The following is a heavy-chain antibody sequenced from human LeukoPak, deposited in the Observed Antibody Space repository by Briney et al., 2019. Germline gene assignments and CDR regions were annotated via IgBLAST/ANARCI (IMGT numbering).Heavy chain of an antibody. Sequence: SEALSLTCTVSGGSISSHYWSWIPHPPGKGLEWIGYIYYSGSTNYNPFLESRVTISVGTSKHQFSLKLSSVTAADTGVYFCERSMRLFSYFYMDVCGKGTTVTVSS. CDR1: GGSISSHY. V-gene: IGHV4-59*11. J-gene: IGHJ6*03. D-gene: IGHD3-16*01. CDR2: IYYSGST. CDR3: ERSMRLFSYFYMDV.